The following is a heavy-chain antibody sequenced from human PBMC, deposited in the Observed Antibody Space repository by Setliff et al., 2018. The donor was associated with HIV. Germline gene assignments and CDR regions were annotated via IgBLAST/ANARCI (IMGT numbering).Heavy chain of an antibody. CDR3: ARQKTVTTYFDY. Sequence: SETLSLTCTVSGGSISSGNYYWSWIRLPAGKGLEWIGQIHTTGSTNYNPSLESRLTISIDTSKNQFSLKLSSVTAADTAVYYCARQKTVTTYFDYWGQGTLVTVSS. J-gene: IGHJ4*02. V-gene: IGHV4-61*09. D-gene: IGHD4-17*01. CDR1: GGSISSGNYY. CDR2: IHTTGST.